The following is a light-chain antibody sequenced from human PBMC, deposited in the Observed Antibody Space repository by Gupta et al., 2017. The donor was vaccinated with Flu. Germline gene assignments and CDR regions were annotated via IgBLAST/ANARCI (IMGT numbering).Light chain of an antibody. V-gene: IGKV2-28*01. CDR1: QSLLHSNGYNY. Sequence: DIVMTESPLTLPVTHGEPACISCMSSQSLLHSNGYNYLDWYLQKPGQSPQLLIYLGSNLASGVPDRFSGSGSGTDFTLKISRVEAEDVGVYYCMQARQTPRTFGQGTKLEIK. J-gene: IGKJ2*01. CDR3: MQARQTPRT. CDR2: LGS.